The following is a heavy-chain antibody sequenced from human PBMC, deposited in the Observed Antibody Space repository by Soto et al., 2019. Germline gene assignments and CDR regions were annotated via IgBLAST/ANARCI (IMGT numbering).Heavy chain of an antibody. D-gene: IGHD3-16*02. Sequence: EVQLLESGGGLVQPGGSLRLYCAASGFTFSSYAMSWVRQAPGKGLEWVSAISGSGGSTYSADSVQGRFTISRDNSRNTLYLQMNSMITEDTAVYYCAKARGRYLSYFDYWGQGPLVTVSS. J-gene: IGHJ4*02. CDR2: ISGSGGST. CDR1: GFTFSSYA. CDR3: AKARGRYLSYFDY. V-gene: IGHV3-23*01.